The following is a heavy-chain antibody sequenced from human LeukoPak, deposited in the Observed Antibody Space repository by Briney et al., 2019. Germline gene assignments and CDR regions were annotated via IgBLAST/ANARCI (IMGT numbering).Heavy chain of an antibody. D-gene: IGHD3-22*01. J-gene: IGHJ4*02. CDR1: GLTVSGNL. CDR3: AKLRPHDMEDY. Sequence: GGSLRLSCAASGLTVSGNLMSWVRQAPGKGLEWVSVIYRDGTTYYTESVKGRFTISRDNSKNTLYLQMNSLRAEDTAIYYCAKLRPHDMEDYWGQGTLVTVSS. V-gene: IGHV3-66*04. CDR2: IYRDGTT.